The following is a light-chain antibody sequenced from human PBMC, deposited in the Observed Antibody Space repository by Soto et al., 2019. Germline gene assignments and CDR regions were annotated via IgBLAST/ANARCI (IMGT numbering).Light chain of an antibody. CDR3: HHRSNRQLT. Sequence: EIVLTQSPATLSLSPGERATLSCRASQSVSSYLAWYQQKPGQAPRLLIYDASNRATGIPARFSGSGSGTDFTLTIICLEPEDCAVYYCHHRSNRQLTFGGGTKVEIK. CDR1: QSVSSY. CDR2: DAS. V-gene: IGKV3-11*01. J-gene: IGKJ4*01.